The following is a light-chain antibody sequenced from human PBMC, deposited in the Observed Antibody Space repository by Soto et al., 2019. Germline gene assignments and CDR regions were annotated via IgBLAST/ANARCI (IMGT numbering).Light chain of an antibody. Sequence: VSLKASKSVSSKLAWYQQKPGQAPRLLIYGASSRATGIPDRFSGSGSGTDFTITISRLEPEDCAVYYCQQYGSERRTLGQGTRVEIK. CDR3: QQYGSERRT. CDR1: KSVSSK. CDR2: GAS. J-gene: IGKJ5*01. V-gene: IGKV3-20*01.